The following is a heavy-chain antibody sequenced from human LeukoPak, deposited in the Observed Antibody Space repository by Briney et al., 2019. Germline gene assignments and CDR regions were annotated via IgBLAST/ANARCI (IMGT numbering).Heavy chain of an antibody. CDR2: INHSGST. Sequence: PSETLSLTCAVYGGSFSGYYWSWIRQPPGKGLEWIGEINHSGSTNYNPSLKSRVTISVDTSKNQFSLKLSSVTAADTAVYYCARDSDSLDYWGQGTLATVSS. D-gene: IGHD6-13*01. J-gene: IGHJ4*02. CDR1: GGSFSGYY. CDR3: ARDSDSLDY. V-gene: IGHV4-34*01.